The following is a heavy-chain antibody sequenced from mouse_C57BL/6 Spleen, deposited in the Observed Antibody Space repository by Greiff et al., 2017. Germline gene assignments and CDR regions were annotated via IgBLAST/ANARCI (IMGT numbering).Heavy chain of an antibody. CDR2: IYPRSGNT. D-gene: IGHD1-3*01. CDR3: ARSEWERYAMDY. J-gene: IGHJ4*01. V-gene: IGHV1-81*01. Sequence: QVQLQQSGAELARPGASVKLSCKASGYTFTSYGISWVKQRTGQGLEWIGEIYPRSGNTYYNEKFKGKATLTADKSSSPAYMELRSLTSEDSAVYFCARSEWERYAMDYWGQGTSVTVSS. CDR1: GYTFTSYG.